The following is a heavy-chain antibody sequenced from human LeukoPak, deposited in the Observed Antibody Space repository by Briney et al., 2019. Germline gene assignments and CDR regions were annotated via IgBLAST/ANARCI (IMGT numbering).Heavy chain of an antibody. V-gene: IGHV1-2*02. CDR1: GYTFTGYY. CDR2: INPNSGGT. Sequence: GASVKVSCKASGYTFTGYYMHWVRQAPGQGLEWMGWINPNSGGTNYAQKFQGRVTMTRDTSISTAYMELSRLRSDDTAVYYCAREWGQQLDYYYYYYGMDVWGQGTTVTVSS. J-gene: IGHJ6*02. D-gene: IGHD6-13*01. CDR3: AREWGQQLDYYYYYYGMDV.